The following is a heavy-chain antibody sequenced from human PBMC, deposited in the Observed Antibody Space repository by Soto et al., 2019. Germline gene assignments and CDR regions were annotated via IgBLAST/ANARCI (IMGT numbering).Heavy chain of an antibody. V-gene: IGHV4-39*01. CDR3: ARQVNDFWSGYYNWFDP. CDR1: GGSISSSSYY. Sequence: SETLSLTCTVSGGSISSSSYYWGWIRQPPGKGLEWIGSIYYSGSTYYNPSLKSRVTISVDTSKNQFSLKLSSVTAADTAVYYCARQVNDFWSGYYNWFDPWGQGTLVTVSS. D-gene: IGHD3-3*01. CDR2: IYYSGST. J-gene: IGHJ5*02.